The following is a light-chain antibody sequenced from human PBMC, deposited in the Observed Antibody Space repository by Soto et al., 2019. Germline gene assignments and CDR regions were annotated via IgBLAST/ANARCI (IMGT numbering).Light chain of an antibody. V-gene: IGLV2-11*01. CDR3: CSFAGSDTDV. Sequence: QSALTQPRSVSGSPGQSVTISCTGTSSDVGAYNYVSWYQQHPGKAPKVMIYDVSKRPSGVPDRFSGSKSGNTASLTISGLQAEDEADYYCCSFAGSDTDVFGGGTKLTVL. CDR1: SSDVGAYNY. J-gene: IGLJ2*01. CDR2: DVS.